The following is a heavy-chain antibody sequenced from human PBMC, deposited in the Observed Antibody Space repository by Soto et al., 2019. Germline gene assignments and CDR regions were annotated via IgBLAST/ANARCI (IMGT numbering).Heavy chain of an antibody. Sequence: VGALRLSGLASGFTFSVYSMNWVRQAPGKWLEWVSSISSSSSYIYYADSIKGRFTISRDNAKNSLYLQMNSLRAEDTAVYYCARGYYDFWSGYYTHIDYWGQGALVTVSS. CDR3: ARGYYDFWSGYYTHIDY. D-gene: IGHD3-3*01. CDR2: ISSSSSYI. CDR1: GFTFSVYS. V-gene: IGHV3-21*01. J-gene: IGHJ4*02.